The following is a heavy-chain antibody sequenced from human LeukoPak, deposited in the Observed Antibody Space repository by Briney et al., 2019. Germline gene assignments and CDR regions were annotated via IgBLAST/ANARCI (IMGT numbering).Heavy chain of an antibody. Sequence: KSSETLSLTCTVSGGSISNYYWSWIRQPAGKGLEWIGRIYTSGSNNYSPSLKSRVTMSVDTSKNQFSLKMSSVTAADTAVYYCARDANGSGRPFEYWGQGILVTVSS. D-gene: IGHD3-10*01. CDR1: GGSISNYY. V-gene: IGHV4-4*07. J-gene: IGHJ4*02. CDR2: IYTSGSN. CDR3: ARDANGSGRPFEY.